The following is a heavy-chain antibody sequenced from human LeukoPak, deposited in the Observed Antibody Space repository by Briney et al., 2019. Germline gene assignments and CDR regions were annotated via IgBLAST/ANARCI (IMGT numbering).Heavy chain of an antibody. D-gene: IGHD3-16*02. CDR3: ARDPSNTSGRYTYFDY. CDR1: GGTFSSYA. V-gene: IGHV1-18*01. CDR2: ISAFNGET. J-gene: IGHJ4*02. Sequence: ASVKVSCKASGGTFSSYAISWVRQAPGQGLEWMGWISAFNGETHYAQNLQGRVTMTTDTSTSTAYMELTSLRSDDTAVYYCARDPSNTSGRYTYFDYWGQGTLVTVSS.